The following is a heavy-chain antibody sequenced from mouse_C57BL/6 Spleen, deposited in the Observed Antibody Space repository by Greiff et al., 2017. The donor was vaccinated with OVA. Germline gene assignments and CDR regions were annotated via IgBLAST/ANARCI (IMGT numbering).Heavy chain of an antibody. D-gene: IGHD1-1*01. CDR3: ARIITTGALDY. Sequence: VQLQQSGPELVKPGASVKISCKASGYTFTDYYMNWVKQSHGKSLEWIGAINPNNGGTSYNQKFKGKATLTVDKSSSTAYMELRSLTSEDSAVYYCARIITTGALDYWGQGTTLTVSS. CDR2: INPNNGGT. CDR1: GYTFTDYY. J-gene: IGHJ2*01. V-gene: IGHV1-26*01.